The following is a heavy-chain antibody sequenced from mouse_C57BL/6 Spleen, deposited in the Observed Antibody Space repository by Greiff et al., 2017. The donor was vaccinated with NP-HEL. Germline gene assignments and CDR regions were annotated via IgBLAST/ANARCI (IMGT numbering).Heavy chain of an antibody. CDR1: GYTFTSYW. J-gene: IGHJ1*03. V-gene: IGHV1-69*01. CDR3: ALGAYYSNYAWYFDV. D-gene: IGHD2-5*01. CDR2: IDPSDSYT. Sequence: QLQQPGAELVMPGASVKLSCKASGYTFTSYWMHWVKQRPGQGLEWIGEIDPSDSYTNYNQKFKGKSTLTVDKSSSTAYMQLSSLTSEDSAVYYCALGAYYSNYAWYFDVWGTGTTVTVSS.